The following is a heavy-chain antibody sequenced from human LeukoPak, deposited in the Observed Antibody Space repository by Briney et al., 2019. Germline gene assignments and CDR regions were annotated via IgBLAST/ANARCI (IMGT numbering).Heavy chain of an antibody. CDR1: GGTFSSYA. J-gene: IGHJ6*03. CDR2: MNPNSGNT. Sequence: GASVKVSCKASGGTFSSYAINWVRQATGQGLEWMGWMNPNSGNTGYAQKFQGRVTMTRNTSISTAYMELSSLRSEDTAVYYCARAWNEEYYYYYMDVWGKGTTVTISS. V-gene: IGHV1-8*02. CDR3: ARAWNEEYYYYYMDV. D-gene: IGHD1-1*01.